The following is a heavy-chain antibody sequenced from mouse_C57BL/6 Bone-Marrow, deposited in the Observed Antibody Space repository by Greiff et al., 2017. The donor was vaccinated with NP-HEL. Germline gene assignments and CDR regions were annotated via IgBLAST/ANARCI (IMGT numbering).Heavy chain of an antibody. CDR3: ARSHYYGSSYPGFAY. Sequence: QVQLQQSGAELVKPGASVKISCKASGYAFSSYWMNWVKQRPGKGLEWIGQIYPGDGDTNYNGKFKGKATLTADKSSSTAYMQLSSLTSEDSAVYVCARSHYYGSSYPGFAYWGQGTLVTVSA. V-gene: IGHV1-80*01. CDR1: GYAFSSYW. J-gene: IGHJ3*01. CDR2: IYPGDGDT. D-gene: IGHD1-1*01.